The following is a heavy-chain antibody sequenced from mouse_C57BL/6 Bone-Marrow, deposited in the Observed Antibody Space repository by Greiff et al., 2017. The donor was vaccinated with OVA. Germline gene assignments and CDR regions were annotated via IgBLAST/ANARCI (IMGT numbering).Heavy chain of an antibody. CDR3: ARDYGSGSY. J-gene: IGHJ2*01. D-gene: IGHD1-1*01. CDR2: INPGSGCT. Sequence: VKLMASGAELVRPGTSVKVSCKASGYAFTHYLIEWVKQRPGQGLEWIGVINPGSGCTNYNEKFKGKATLTADKSSSTAYMQLSSLTSEDAAVYVCARDYGSGSYWGQGTTLTVSS. CDR1: GYAFTHYL. V-gene: IGHV1-54*01.